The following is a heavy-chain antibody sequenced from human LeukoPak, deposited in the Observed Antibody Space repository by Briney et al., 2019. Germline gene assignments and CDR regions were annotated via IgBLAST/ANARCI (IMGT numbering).Heavy chain of an antibody. CDR3: AKTIPKYYYDSSGYADY. D-gene: IGHD3-22*01. Sequence: GGSLRLSCAASGFTFSSYAMSWVRQAPGKGLEWVSAISGSGGSTYHADSVKGRFTISRDNSKNTLYLQMNSLRAEDTAVYYCAKTIPKYYYDSSGYADYWGQGTLVTVSS. J-gene: IGHJ4*02. CDR2: ISGSGGST. CDR1: GFTFSSYA. V-gene: IGHV3-23*01.